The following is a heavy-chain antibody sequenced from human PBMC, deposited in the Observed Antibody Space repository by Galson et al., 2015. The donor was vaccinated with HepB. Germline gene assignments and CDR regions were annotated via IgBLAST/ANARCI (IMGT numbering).Heavy chain of an antibody. CDR3: ARGGFCSGANCRGAFDL. CDR2: INNDGSTT. V-gene: IGHV3-74*01. Sequence: SLRLSCAASGFTFSSYWMHWVRQAPGKGLVWVSHINNDGSTTTYADSVKGRFTISRDNAKNTLYLQMNSLRAEDTAVYYCARGGFCSGANCRGAFDLWGQGTMVTVSS. D-gene: IGHD2-2*03. J-gene: IGHJ3*01. CDR1: GFTFSSYW.